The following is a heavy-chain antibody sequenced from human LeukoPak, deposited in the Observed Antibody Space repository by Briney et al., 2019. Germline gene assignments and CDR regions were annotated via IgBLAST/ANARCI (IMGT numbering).Heavy chain of an antibody. CDR1: GGSISSGDYY. D-gene: IGHD2-21*02. V-gene: IGHV4-30-4*01. CDR2: IYYSGST. Sequence: PSETLPLTCTVSGGSISSGDYYWSWIRQPPGKGLEWIGYIYYSGSTYYNPSLKSRVTISVDTSKNQFTLKLSSVTAADTAVYYCARVEYRQGYCGGDCPTGDYWGQGTLVTVSS. J-gene: IGHJ4*02. CDR3: ARVEYRQGYCGGDCPTGDY.